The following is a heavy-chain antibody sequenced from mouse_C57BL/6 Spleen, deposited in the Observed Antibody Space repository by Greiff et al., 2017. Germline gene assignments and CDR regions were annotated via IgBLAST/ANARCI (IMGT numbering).Heavy chain of an antibody. CDR3: ARRDYGGVDY. Sequence: VQLKQSGPELVKPGASVKIPCKASGYTFTDYNIDWVKQSHGKSLEWIGDINPNNGGTIYNQKFKGKATLTVDKSSSTAYMELRSLTSEDTAVYYCARRDYGGVDYWGQGTSVTVSS. V-gene: IGHV1-18*01. CDR2: INPNNGGT. CDR1: GYTFTDYN. D-gene: IGHD2-4*01. J-gene: IGHJ4*01.